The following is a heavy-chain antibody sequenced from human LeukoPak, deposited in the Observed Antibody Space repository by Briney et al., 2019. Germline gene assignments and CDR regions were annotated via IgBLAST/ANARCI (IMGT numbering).Heavy chain of an antibody. CDR3: ARMEYSSSWHPRSFDY. Sequence: GGSLRLSCAASGFTFSSYWMSWVRQAPGKGLEWVANIKRDGSEKYHVDSVKGRFTISRDNAKNSLYLQMNSLRAEDTAVYYCARMEYSSSWHPRSFDYWGQGTLVTVSS. J-gene: IGHJ4*02. CDR1: GFTFSSYW. CDR2: IKRDGSEK. V-gene: IGHV3-7*01. D-gene: IGHD6-13*01.